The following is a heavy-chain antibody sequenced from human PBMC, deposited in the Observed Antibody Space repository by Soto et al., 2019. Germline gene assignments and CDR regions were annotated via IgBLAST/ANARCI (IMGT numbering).Heavy chain of an antibody. V-gene: IGHV3-30*18. CDR3: AKVLEAFYGDYPYYFDY. Sequence: GGSLRLSCAASGFTYTTYTMHWVRQAPGKGLEWVAVISYDGSNKYYADSVKGRFTISRDNSKNTLYLQMNSLRAEDTAVYYCAKVLEAFYGDYPYYFDYWGQGTLVTVSS. J-gene: IGHJ4*02. D-gene: IGHD4-17*01. CDR1: GFTYTTYT. CDR2: ISYDGSNK.